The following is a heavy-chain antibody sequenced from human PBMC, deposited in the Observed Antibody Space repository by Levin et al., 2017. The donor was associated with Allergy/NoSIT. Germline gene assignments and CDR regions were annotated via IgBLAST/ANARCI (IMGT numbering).Heavy chain of an antibody. CDR2: IRGSGSST. Sequence: PSETLSLTCAASGFTFSNYAMSWVRQAPGKGLEWVSAIRGSGSSTYYADSVKGRFTIFRDNSKNTLYLQMNSLRAGDTAVYYCAKDRSDFWGGYSFHWGQGTLVTVSS. D-gene: IGHD3-3*01. J-gene: IGHJ4*02. V-gene: IGHV3-23*01. CDR3: AKDRSDFWGGYSFH. CDR1: GFTFSNYA.